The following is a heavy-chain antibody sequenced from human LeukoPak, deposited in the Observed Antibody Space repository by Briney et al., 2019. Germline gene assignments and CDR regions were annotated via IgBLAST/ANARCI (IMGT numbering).Heavy chain of an antibody. CDR2: IIPIFGTA. V-gene: IGHV1-69*01. Sequence: ASLKVSSTASRGTLTLYTISSVRQAPGERREWMGQIIPIFGTANYAQKFQGRVTITADESTSTAYMELSSLRSEDTAVYYCASVIYSSGWYPTFDYWGQGTLVTVSS. D-gene: IGHD6-19*01. CDR1: RGTLTLYT. CDR3: ASVIYSSGWYPTFDY. J-gene: IGHJ4*02.